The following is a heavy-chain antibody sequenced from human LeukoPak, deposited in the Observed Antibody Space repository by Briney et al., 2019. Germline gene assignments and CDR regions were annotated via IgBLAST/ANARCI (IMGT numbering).Heavy chain of an antibody. CDR2: INHSGST. CDR1: GGSFSGYY. Sequence: SETLSLTCAVYGGSFSGYYWSWIRQPPGKGLEWIGEINHSGSTNYNPSLKSRVTISVDTSKNQFSLKLSSMTAADTAVYYCAGGWDYDFWSGYYTSEYYFDYWGQGTLVTVSS. D-gene: IGHD3-3*01. CDR3: AGGWDYDFWSGYYTSEYYFDY. J-gene: IGHJ4*02. V-gene: IGHV4-34*01.